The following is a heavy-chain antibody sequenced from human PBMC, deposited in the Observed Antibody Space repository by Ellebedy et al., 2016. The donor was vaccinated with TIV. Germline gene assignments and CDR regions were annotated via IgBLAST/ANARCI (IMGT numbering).Heavy chain of an antibody. CDR1: GGSITGHY. CDR2: IYYSGST. J-gene: IGHJ5*02. Sequence: MPSETLSLTCTVSGGSITGHYWSWIRQPPGKGLEWVGYIYYSGSTSYNPSLKSRVTISIDTSKNQFSLRLTSVTAADTAVYYCARDDPSGWLDPWGQGTLVTVSS. V-gene: IGHV4-59*11. D-gene: IGHD3-10*01. CDR3: ARDDPSGWLDP.